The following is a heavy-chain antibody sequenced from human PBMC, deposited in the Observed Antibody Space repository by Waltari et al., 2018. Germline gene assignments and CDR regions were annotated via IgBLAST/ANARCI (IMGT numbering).Heavy chain of an antibody. D-gene: IGHD1-1*01. CDR1: GFTFSNYA. CDR2: INSGGDST. J-gene: IGHJ5*02. V-gene: IGHV3-23*01. CDR3: ARGINESFEP. Sequence: EVQVLESGGGLAQPGGSLRLSCAASGFTFSNYAMRWVRQAPGKGLDCVSGINSGGDSTAYVDSVKGRFTISRDNSKNTLYLQMNSLRVEDTALYYCARGINESFEPWGQGTLVTVSS.